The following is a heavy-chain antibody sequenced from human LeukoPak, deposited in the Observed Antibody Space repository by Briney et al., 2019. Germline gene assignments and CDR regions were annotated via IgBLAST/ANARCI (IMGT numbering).Heavy chain of an antibody. CDR1: GFTFSSYA. Sequence: GGSLRLSCAASGFTFSSYAMSWVRQAPGKGLEWVSAISGSGGSTYYADSVKGRFTISRDNSKNTLYLQMNSLKAEDTAVYYCAKNVLTRYCSSTSCYGGDYGGSWGQGTLVTVSS. CDR2: ISGSGGST. J-gene: IGHJ5*02. D-gene: IGHD2-2*01. CDR3: AKNVLTRYCSSTSCYGGDYGGS. V-gene: IGHV3-23*01.